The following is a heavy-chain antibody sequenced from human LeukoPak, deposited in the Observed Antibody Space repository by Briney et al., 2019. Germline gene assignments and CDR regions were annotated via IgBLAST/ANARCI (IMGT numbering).Heavy chain of an antibody. Sequence: GGPLRLSCEASGFTFSRYAMMWVRQPPGKGLEWISTIIGSGSGAFYADSVTGRFTISRDNSENTMFLQMDNVRADDTALYYCAKGAATGLVDWFDPWGQGTLVSVS. CDR3: AKGAATGLVDWFDP. J-gene: IGHJ5*02. D-gene: IGHD3/OR15-3a*01. CDR2: IIGSGSGA. V-gene: IGHV3-23*01. CDR1: GFTFSRYA.